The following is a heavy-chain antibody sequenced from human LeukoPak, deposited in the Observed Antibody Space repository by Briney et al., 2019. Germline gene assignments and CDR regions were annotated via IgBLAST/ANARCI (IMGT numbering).Heavy chain of an antibody. CDR2: INPNSGGT. Sequence: ASVKVSCKASGYTFTGYYMHWVRQAPGQGLEWMGWINPNSGGTNYAQKFQGRVTMTRDTSISTACMELSRLRSDDTAVYYCARARTMVRGVMDYWGQGTLVTVSS. CDR3: ARARTMVRGVMDY. J-gene: IGHJ4*02. V-gene: IGHV1-2*02. CDR1: GYTFTGYY. D-gene: IGHD3-10*01.